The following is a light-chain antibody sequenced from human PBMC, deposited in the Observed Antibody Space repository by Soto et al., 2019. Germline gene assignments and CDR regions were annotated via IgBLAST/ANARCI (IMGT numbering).Light chain of an antibody. CDR2: DAS. CDR3: QQYNNWPRT. V-gene: IGKV3-11*01. J-gene: IGKJ4*01. CDR1: QSVCSY. Sequence: DIVLTQSAAAITLSPGEIPNFSCRASQSVCSYLAWYQQKPGQAPRLLIYDASNRATAIPARFSGSGSGTEFTLTISSLQSEDFAVYYCQQYNNWPRTFGGGTKVDIK.